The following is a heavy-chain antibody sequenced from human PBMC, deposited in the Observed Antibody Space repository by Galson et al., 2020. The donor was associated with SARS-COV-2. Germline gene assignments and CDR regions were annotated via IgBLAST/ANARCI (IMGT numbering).Heavy chain of an antibody. J-gene: IGHJ6*02. CDR3: ARSPGITVVSRMDV. CDR2: TYYRSKWSN. V-gene: IGHV6-1*01. CDR1: GDSVTSNSAA. D-gene: IGHD6-19*01. Sequence: SETLSLTCAISGDSVTSNSAAWNWISQSPSRGLEWLGRTYYRSKWSNDYAVSVKSRITINTDTSKNQFSLQLNSVTPEDTAVYYYARSPGITVVSRMDVWGQGTTVTVSS.